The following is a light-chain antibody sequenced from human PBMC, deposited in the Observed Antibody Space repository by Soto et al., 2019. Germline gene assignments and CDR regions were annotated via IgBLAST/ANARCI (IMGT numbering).Light chain of an antibody. CDR1: SSDVGGYNY. CDR3: SSFSSSIPLV. CDR2: DVT. Sequence: QSALTQPASVSGSPGQSITISCTGTSSDVGGYNYVSWYQQHPGKAPKLLICDVTNRPSGVSNRFSGSKSGNTASLTISGLHTEDEDDYYCSSFSSSIPLVFGGGTKLTVL. J-gene: IGLJ2*01. V-gene: IGLV2-14*03.